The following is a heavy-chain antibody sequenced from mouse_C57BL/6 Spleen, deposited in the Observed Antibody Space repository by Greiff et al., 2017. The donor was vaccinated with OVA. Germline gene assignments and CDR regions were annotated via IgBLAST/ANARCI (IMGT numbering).Heavy chain of an antibody. D-gene: IGHD2-5*01. J-gene: IGHJ4*01. CDR3: ARVSNPYAMDY. V-gene: IGHV1-26*01. CDR2: INPNNGGT. Sequence: EVQLQQSGPELVKPGASVKISCKASGYTFTDYYMNWVKQSHGKSLEWIGDINPNNGGTSYNQKFKGKATLTVDKSSSTAYMELRSLTSEDSAVYYCARVSNPYAMDYWGQGTSVTVSS. CDR1: GYTFTDYY.